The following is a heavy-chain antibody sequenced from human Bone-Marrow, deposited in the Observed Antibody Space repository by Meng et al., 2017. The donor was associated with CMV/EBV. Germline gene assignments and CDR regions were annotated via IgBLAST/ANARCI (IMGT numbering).Heavy chain of an antibody. CDR1: GFTFSSYS. V-gene: IGHV3-21*01. Sequence: LSLTCAASGFTFSSYSMNWVRQAPGKGLEWVSSISSSSSYIYYADSVKGRFTISRDNAKNSLYLQMNSLRAEDTAVYYCARDGLGDFEDYWGQGALVTVSS. CDR3: ARDGLGDFEDY. J-gene: IGHJ4*02. D-gene: IGHD3-16*01. CDR2: ISSSSSYI.